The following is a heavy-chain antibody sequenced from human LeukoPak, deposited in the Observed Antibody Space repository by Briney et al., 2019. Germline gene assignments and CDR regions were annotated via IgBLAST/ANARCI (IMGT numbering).Heavy chain of an antibody. J-gene: IGHJ4*02. CDR3: ARTHNYDTIGYYFDY. CDR2: IYYSGST. D-gene: IGHD3-22*01. CDR1: GGSISSYY. Sequence: SETLPLTCTVSGGSISSYYWSWIRQPPGKGLEWIGYIYYSGSTSYNPSLRSRVTISLDTSKNQFSLILNSVTAADTAVYYCARTHNYDTIGYYFDYWGQGTLVTVSS. V-gene: IGHV4-59*01.